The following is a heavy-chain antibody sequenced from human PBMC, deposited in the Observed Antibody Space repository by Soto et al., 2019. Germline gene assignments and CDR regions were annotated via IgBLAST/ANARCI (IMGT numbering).Heavy chain of an antibody. V-gene: IGHV3-23*01. CDR3: TTTPYNWNYQRGFDY. CDR2: ISGSGGST. J-gene: IGHJ4*02. D-gene: IGHD1-7*01. Sequence: PGGSLRLSCAASGFTFSSYAMSWVRQAPGKGLEWVSAISGSGGSTYYADSVKGRFTISRDNSKNTLYPQMNSLKTEDTAVYYCTTTPYNWNYQRGFDYWGQGTLVTVSS. CDR1: GFTFSSYA.